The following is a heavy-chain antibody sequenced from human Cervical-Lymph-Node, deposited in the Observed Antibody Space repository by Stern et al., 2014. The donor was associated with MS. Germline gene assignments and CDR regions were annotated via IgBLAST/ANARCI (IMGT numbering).Heavy chain of an antibody. Sequence: VQLVESGAEVKKPGASVKVPCKASGYTFTSHYMHWVRQAPGQGLAWGGIINPSGDSASYAQKFQGRLTMTRDTSTSTVYMELSSLRSEDTAVYYCASGTGSKRPTGNYWGQGTLVTVSS. CDR1: GYTFTSHY. CDR2: INPSGDSA. CDR3: ASGTGSKRPTGNY. D-gene: IGHD3/OR15-3a*01. J-gene: IGHJ4*02. V-gene: IGHV1-46*01.